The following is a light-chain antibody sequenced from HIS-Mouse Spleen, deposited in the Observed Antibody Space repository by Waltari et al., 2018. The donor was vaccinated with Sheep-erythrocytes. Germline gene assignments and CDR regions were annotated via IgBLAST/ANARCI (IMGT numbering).Light chain of an antibody. Sequence: EIVLTQSPCTLSFSPGERATLSCRASQSVSSSYLAGYQQKPVQAPRLLTYGSSSRPTGIPDRFSGSGSGKDVTLTISRLEPEGFAVYYCQQYGSSPPEYTFGEGTKLEIK. CDR1: QSVSSSY. J-gene: IGKJ2*01. CDR3: QQYGSSPPEYT. V-gene: IGKV3-20*01. CDR2: GSS.